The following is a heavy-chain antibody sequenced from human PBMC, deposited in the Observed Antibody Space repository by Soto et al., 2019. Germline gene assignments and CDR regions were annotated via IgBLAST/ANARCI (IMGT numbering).Heavy chain of an antibody. V-gene: IGHV5-51*01. D-gene: IGHD2-21*01. J-gene: IGHJ4*02. CDR3: ARTTIAGIRGYFDY. Sequence: GESLKISCQGSGYSFSTSWIGWVRQMPGKGLEWMGIIYPGDSDTRYSPSFQGQVTISADKFINTAFLQWSSLKASDTATYYCARTTIAGIRGYFDYWGQGTLVTVSS. CDR2: IYPGDSDT. CDR1: GYSFSTSW.